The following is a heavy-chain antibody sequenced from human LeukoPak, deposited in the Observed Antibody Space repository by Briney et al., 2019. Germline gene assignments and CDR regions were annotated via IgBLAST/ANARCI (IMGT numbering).Heavy chain of an antibody. D-gene: IGHD1-26*01. J-gene: IGHJ4*02. CDR1: GGSISSHY. Sequence: SETLSLTCTVSGGSISSHYWSWIRQPAGKGLEWIGRIYISGSSSYNPSLKSRVTISVDTSKNQFSLKLSSVTAADTAVYYCARGTRSGSYRHFDYWGQGTLVTVSS. CDR2: IYISGSS. CDR3: ARGTRSGSYRHFDY. V-gene: IGHV4-4*07.